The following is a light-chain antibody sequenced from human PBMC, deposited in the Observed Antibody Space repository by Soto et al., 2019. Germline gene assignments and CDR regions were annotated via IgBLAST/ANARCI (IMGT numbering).Light chain of an antibody. Sequence: QSVLTQPASVSGSPGQSITISCTGTSSDVGGYSYVSWYQQHPGKAPKLLISEVSSRPSGVSNRFSGSKSGNTASLTISGLQAEDEADYYCSSYRSSTTYVFGTGTKVTVL. J-gene: IGLJ1*01. CDR1: SSDVGGYSY. V-gene: IGLV2-14*01. CDR3: SSYRSSTTYV. CDR2: EVS.